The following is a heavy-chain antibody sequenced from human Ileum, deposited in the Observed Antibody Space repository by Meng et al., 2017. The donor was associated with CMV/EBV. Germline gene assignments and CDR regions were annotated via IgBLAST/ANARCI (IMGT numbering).Heavy chain of an antibody. D-gene: IGHD4-17*01. V-gene: IGHV4-4*07. CDR1: GGSISTYY. CDR2: INAGGST. CDR3: AREENTVNQFEY. J-gene: IGHJ4*02. Sequence: QVHLQESGPGLVKPSGTLSPTCAGSGGSISTYYWTWVRQPAGKGLEWIGRINAGGSTNDNPSLKSRVTMSVDTSKNQFSLKVTSVTAADTAVYYCAREENTVNQFEYWGQGTLVTVFS.